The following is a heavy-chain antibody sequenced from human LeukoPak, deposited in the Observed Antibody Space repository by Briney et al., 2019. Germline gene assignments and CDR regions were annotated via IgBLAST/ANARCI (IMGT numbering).Heavy chain of an antibody. CDR3: AKDVVRGVMWYFDY. CDR2: ISGSGGST. CDR1: GFTFSSYA. Sequence: GGSLKLSCAASGFTFSSYAMSWVRQAPGKGLEWVSAISGSGGSTYYADSVKGRFTISRDNSKNTLYLQMNSLRAEDTAVYYCAKDVVRGVMWYFDYWGQGTLVTVSS. J-gene: IGHJ4*02. V-gene: IGHV3-23*01. D-gene: IGHD3-10*01.